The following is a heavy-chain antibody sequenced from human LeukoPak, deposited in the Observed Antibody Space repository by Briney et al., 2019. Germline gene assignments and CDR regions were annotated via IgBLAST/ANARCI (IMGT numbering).Heavy chain of an antibody. Sequence: GGSLRLSCAASGFTFSSYAMSWARQAPGKPLEWVSSISSSSSYIYYADSVKGRFTISRDNAKNSLYLQMNSLRAEDTAVYYCAKAGDSSGYLLFFDYWGQGTLVTVSS. V-gene: IGHV3-21*04. J-gene: IGHJ4*02. CDR1: GFTFSSYA. CDR3: AKAGDSSGYLLFFDY. CDR2: ISSSSSYI. D-gene: IGHD3-22*01.